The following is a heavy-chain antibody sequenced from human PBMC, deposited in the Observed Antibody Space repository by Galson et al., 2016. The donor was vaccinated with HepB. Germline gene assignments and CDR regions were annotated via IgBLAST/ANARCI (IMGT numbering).Heavy chain of an antibody. D-gene: IGHD3-10*01. V-gene: IGHV6-1*01. Sequence: AISGDSVYNNGAAWVWIRQSPSRGLEWLGRTFYRSTWENHYAGSVKNRITICPDTSRNQFSLHLNSVTPEDTAVYYCARAVMLGRGMDVWGQGTTVTVSS. CDR2: TFYRSTWEN. CDR1: GDSVYNNGAA. J-gene: IGHJ6*02. CDR3: ARAVMLGRGMDV.